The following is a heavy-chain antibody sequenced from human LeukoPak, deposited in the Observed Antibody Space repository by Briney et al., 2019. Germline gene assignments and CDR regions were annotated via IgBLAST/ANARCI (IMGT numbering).Heavy chain of an antibody. CDR1: GFTFDDYA. CDR3: AKDLDALYSSGLDY. J-gene: IGHJ4*02. V-gene: IGHV3-9*03. Sequence: GGSLRLSCAASGFTFDDYAMHWVRQAPGKGLEWVSGISWNSGSIGYADSVKGRFTISRDNAMNSLYLQMNSLRAEDMALYYCAKDLDALYSSGLDYWGQGTLVTVSS. CDR2: ISWNSGSI. D-gene: IGHD6-19*01.